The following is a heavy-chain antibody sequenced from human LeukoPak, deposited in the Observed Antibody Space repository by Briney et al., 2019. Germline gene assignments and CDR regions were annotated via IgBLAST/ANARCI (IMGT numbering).Heavy chain of an antibody. CDR2: MNPNSGNT. J-gene: IGHJ4*02. Sequence: ASVKVPCKASGYTFSSYDINWVRQAPGQGLEWMGWMNPNSGNTGYAQKFQGRVTMTRDTSISTAYMELSSLRSEDTAVYYCARGTPYCSSASCYNYWGQGTLVTVSS. CDR3: ARGTPYCSSASCYNY. D-gene: IGHD2-2*02. CDR1: GYTFSSYD. V-gene: IGHV1-8*01.